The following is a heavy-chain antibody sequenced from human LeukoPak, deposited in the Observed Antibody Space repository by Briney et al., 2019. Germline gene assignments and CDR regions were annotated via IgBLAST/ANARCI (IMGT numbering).Heavy chain of an antibody. J-gene: IGHJ4*02. V-gene: IGHV1-2*02. CDR2: INPNGGGT. Sequence: ASVKVSCKASGYTFTGYYMHWVRQAPGQGLEWMGWINPNGGGTNYAQKFQGRVTMTRDTSISTAYMELSRLRSDDTAMYYCARPRRYSSSWYSDWGQGTLVTVSS. CDR1: GYTFTGYY. CDR3: ARPRRYSSSWYSD. D-gene: IGHD6-13*01.